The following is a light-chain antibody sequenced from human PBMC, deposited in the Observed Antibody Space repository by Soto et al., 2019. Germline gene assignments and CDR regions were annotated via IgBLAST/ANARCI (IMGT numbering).Light chain of an antibody. Sequence: GDRVTITCRTSQGISSALAWYRQKPGQAPKLLIYDASTLESGVPSRFSGSGSGTDFSLTISSLQSEDFALYYCQQYHNLWTFGQGTKVDIK. CDR2: DAS. V-gene: IGKV1D-13*01. CDR3: QQYHNLWT. CDR1: QGISSA. J-gene: IGKJ1*01.